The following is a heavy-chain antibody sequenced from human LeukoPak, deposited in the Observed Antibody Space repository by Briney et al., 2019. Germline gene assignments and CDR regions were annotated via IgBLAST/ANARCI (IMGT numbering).Heavy chain of an antibody. CDR1: GGSISSGGYY. D-gene: IGHD2-15*01. V-gene: IGHV4-39*07. J-gene: IGHJ4*02. CDR2: INHSGST. Sequence: SETLSLTCTVSGGSISSGGYYWSWIRQPPGKGLEWIGEINHSGSTNYNPSLKSRVTISVDTSKNQFSLKLSSVTAADTAVYYCARATGGAYCSGGSCYSRREGFDYWGQGTLVTVSS. CDR3: ARATGGAYCSGGSCYSRREGFDY.